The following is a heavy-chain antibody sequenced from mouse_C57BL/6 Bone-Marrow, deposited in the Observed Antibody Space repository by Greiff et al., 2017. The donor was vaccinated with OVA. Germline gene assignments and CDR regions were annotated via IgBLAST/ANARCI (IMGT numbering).Heavy chain of an antibody. V-gene: IGHV1-50*01. CDR1: GYTFTSYW. J-gene: IGHJ3*01. CDR3: ARGYGNYEGFAY. CDR2: IDPSDSYT. D-gene: IGHD2-1*01. Sequence: QVQLQQPGAELVKPGASVKLSCKASGYTFTSYWMQWVKQRPGQGLEWIGEIDPSDSYTNYNQKFKGKATLTVDTSSSTAYMQLSSLTSEDSAVYYGARGYGNYEGFAYWGQGTLVTVSA.